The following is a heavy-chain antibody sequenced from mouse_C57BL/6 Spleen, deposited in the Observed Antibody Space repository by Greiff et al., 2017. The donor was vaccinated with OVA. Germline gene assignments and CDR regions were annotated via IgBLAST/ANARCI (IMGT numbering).Heavy chain of an antibody. CDR3: ARRSNSYYFDY. Sequence: VKLQQPGAELVRPGSSVKLSCKASGYTFTSYWMHWVKQRPIQGLEWIGNIDPSDSETHYNQKFKDKATLTVDKSSSTAYMQLSSLTSEDSAVYYCARRSNSYYFDYWGQGTTLTVSS. CDR1: GYTFTSYW. CDR2: IDPSDSET. J-gene: IGHJ2*01. D-gene: IGHD2-5*01. V-gene: IGHV1-52*01.